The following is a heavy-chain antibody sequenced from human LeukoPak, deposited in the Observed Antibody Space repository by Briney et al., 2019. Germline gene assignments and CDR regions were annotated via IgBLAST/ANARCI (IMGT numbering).Heavy chain of an antibody. Sequence: GGSLRLSCAASGFTFSGSAMHWVRQASGKGLEWVGRIRSKANSYATAYAASVKGRFTISRDDSKNTAYLQMNSLKTEDTAVYYCTSMYYYGSGSPRLFGYWGQGTLVTVSS. D-gene: IGHD3-10*01. J-gene: IGHJ4*02. CDR1: GFTFSGSA. V-gene: IGHV3-73*01. CDR2: IRSKANSYAT. CDR3: TSMYYYGSGSPRLFGY.